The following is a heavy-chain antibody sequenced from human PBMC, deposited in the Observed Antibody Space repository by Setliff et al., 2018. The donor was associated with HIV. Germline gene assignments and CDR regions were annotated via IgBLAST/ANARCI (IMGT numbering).Heavy chain of an antibody. CDR2: IYHTGRT. D-gene: IGHD3-3*01. J-gene: IGHJ4*02. CDR1: GGSINSTSYY. V-gene: IGHV4-39*01. CDR3: ARSIVPVASGYYYFEY. Sequence: SEALSLTCTVSGGSINSTSYYWGWIRQPPGNGLEWIGSIYHTGRTYYKPSLKSRVTISVATSKNQFSLRLSSVAAGDTAVDYCARSIVPVASGYYYFEYWGQGTLVTVSS.